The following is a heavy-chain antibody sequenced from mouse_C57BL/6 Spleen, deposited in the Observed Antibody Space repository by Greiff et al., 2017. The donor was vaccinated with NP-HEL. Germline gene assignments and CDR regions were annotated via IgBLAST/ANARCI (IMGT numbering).Heavy chain of an antibody. CDR2: ISDGGSYT. CDR3: ASDGEMVTTGAFYAMDY. J-gene: IGHJ4*01. CDR1: GFTFSSYA. Sequence: LVESGGGLVKPGGSLKLSCAASGFTFSSYAMSWVRQTPEKRLEWVATISDGGSYTYYPDNVKGRFTISRDNAKNNLYLQMSHLKSEDTAMYYCASDGEMVTTGAFYAMDYWGQGASVTVAS. V-gene: IGHV5-4*01. D-gene: IGHD2-2*01.